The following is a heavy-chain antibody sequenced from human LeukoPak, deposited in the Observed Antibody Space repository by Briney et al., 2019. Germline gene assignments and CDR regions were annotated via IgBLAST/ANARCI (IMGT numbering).Heavy chain of an antibody. D-gene: IGHD1-7*01. CDR2: IYYSGST. V-gene: IGHV4-59*01. Sequence: PSETLSLTCTVSGGSISSYYWSWIRQPPGKGLEWIGYIYYSGSTNYNPSLKSRVTISVDTSKNQFSLKLSSVTAADTAVYYCAREWNSNWFDPWGQGTLVTVSS. J-gene: IGHJ5*02. CDR3: AREWNSNWFDP. CDR1: GGSISSYY.